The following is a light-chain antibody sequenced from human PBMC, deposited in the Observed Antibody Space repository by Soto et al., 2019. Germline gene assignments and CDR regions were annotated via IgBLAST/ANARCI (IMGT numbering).Light chain of an antibody. CDR3: QQYNSYSTWT. CDR1: QSISSW. J-gene: IGKJ1*01. CDR2: DAS. Sequence: DIPMTQSPSTLSASVGDRVTISCRASQSISSWLAWYQQKPGKAPKLLIYDASSLESGVPSRFSGSGFGTEFTLTISSLQPDSFATYYCQQYNSYSTWTFGQGTKVEIK. V-gene: IGKV1-5*01.